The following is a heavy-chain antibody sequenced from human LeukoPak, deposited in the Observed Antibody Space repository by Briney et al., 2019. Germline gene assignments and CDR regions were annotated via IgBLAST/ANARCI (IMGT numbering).Heavy chain of an antibody. J-gene: IGHJ4*02. CDR3: AKDEMLWTNMPLND. D-gene: IGHD3/OR15-3a*01. CDR1: GFTFSSYG. CDR2: ISYDGSNK. Sequence: GGSLRLSCAASGFTFSSYGMHWVRQAPGKGLEWVAVISYDGSNKYYADSVKGRFTISRDNSKNTLYLQMNSLRAEDTAVYYCAKDEMLWTNMPLNDWGQGTLVTVSS. V-gene: IGHV3-30*18.